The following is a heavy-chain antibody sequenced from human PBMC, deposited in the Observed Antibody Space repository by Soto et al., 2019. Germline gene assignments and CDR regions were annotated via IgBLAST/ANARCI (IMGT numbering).Heavy chain of an antibody. CDR1: GFSFSSYW. J-gene: IGHJ4*02. CDR2: IKQDGSEK. CDR3: ASEKYYYGSSGYYLVYYFDY. Sequence: GGSLRLSCAASGFSFSSYWMSWVRQAPGKGLERVANIKQDGSEKYYVDSVKGRFTISRDNAKNSLYLQLNSLGAEDTAVYYCASEKYYYGSSGYYLVYYFDYWGLGTLVTVSS. V-gene: IGHV3-7*01. D-gene: IGHD3-22*01.